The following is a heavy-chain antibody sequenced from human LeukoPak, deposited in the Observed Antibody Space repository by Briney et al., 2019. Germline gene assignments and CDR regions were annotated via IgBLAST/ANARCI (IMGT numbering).Heavy chain of an antibody. D-gene: IGHD3-9*01. CDR3: AKGSELRYFGWRIDS. CDR2: IYYSGST. J-gene: IGHJ4*02. Sequence: SETLSLTCAVYGGSFSGYYWSWIRQPPGKGLEWIGYIYYSGSTNYNPSLKSRVTISVDTSKNQFSLKLTSLTAADTAVYYCAKGSELRYFGWRIDSWGRGTLVTVSS. CDR1: GGSFSGYY. V-gene: IGHV4-59*01.